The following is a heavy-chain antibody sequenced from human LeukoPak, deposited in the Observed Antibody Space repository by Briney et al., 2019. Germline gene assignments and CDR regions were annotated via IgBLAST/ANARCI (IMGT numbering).Heavy chain of an antibody. Sequence: GGSLRLSCAASGFTFSSYWMHWVRQAPGKGLVWVSRISSDGSSTSYADSVKGRFTISRDNAKNTLYLQMNSLRAEDTAVYYCARGIAARSSWFDPWGQGTLVTVSS. CDR1: GFTFSSYW. V-gene: IGHV3-74*01. J-gene: IGHJ5*02. CDR3: ARGIAARSSWFDP. D-gene: IGHD6-6*01. CDR2: ISSDGSST.